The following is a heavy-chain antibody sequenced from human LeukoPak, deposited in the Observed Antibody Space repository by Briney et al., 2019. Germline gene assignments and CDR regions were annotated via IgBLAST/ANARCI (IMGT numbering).Heavy chain of an antibody. Sequence: GGSLRLSCAASGFTFSSYSMNWVRQAPGKGLEWVSSISSSSSYIYYADSVKGRFTISRDDAKNSLYLQMNSLRAEDTAVYYCARGGYDFWSGYSTDNPLDYWGQGTLVTVSS. CDR1: GFTFSSYS. J-gene: IGHJ4*02. CDR2: ISSSSSYI. D-gene: IGHD3-3*01. CDR3: ARGGYDFWSGYSTDNPLDY. V-gene: IGHV3-21*01.